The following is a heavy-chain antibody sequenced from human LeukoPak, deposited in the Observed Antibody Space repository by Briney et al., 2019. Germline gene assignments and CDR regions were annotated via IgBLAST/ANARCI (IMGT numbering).Heavy chain of an antibody. CDR2: IDSGGSR. V-gene: IGHV3-53*01. J-gene: IGHJ4*02. Sequence: PGGSLRLSCAASGVNVSNSYISWGRQAPGRGLEWVSVIDSGGSRKLAYFVKARFTFSSDNSKNTVYLKMNSLRADDTAVYYGARATLDNWDQGTLVTVSS. CDR3: ARATLDN. CDR1: GVNVSNSY.